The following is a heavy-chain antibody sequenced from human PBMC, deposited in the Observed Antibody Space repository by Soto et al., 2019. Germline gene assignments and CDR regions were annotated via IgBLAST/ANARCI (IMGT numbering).Heavy chain of an antibody. D-gene: IGHD1-26*01. CDR3: ARDKVVGPTTLDY. J-gene: IGHJ4*02. CDR2: IKEDGSEK. V-gene: IGHV3-7*03. Sequence: GGSLRLSCVVSGFTFSTYWMSWVRQAPGKGLEWVANIKEDGSEKYYLDSVKGRFTIYRDNAKNSLYLQMNSLRAEDTAVYYCARDKVVGPTTLDYWGQGTLVTVSS. CDR1: GFTFSTYW.